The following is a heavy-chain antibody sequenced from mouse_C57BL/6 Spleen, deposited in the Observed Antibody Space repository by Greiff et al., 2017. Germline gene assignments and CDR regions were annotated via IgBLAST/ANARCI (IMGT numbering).Heavy chain of an antibody. V-gene: IGHV1-74*01. CDR1: GYTFTSYW. CDR3: AIDYPNYGSSEYYAMDY. Sequence: VQLQQPGAELVKPGASVKVSCKASGYTFTSYWMHWVKQRPGQGLEWIGRIHPSDSDTNYNQKFKGKATLTVDKSSSTAYMQLRSLTSEDSAVYYCAIDYPNYGSSEYYAMDYWGQGASVTVSS. J-gene: IGHJ4*01. D-gene: IGHD1-1*01. CDR2: IHPSDSDT.